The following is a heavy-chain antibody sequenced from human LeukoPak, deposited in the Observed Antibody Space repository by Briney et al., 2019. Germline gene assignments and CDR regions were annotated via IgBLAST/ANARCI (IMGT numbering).Heavy chain of an antibody. Sequence: GGSLSLSCAVSGFTYSSNYMRWVRQAPGRGLEWVSVIYSGGCTYYAASVQGRCTISQDNTNNKLYLQMNNLRAEDTGVDYCAGGFDDDYGDSSGSWGQGTLVTVSS. V-gene: IGHV3-66*01. J-gene: IGHJ5*02. CDR1: GFTYSSNY. D-gene: IGHD4-17*01. CDR3: AGGFDDDYGDSSGS. CDR2: IYSGGCT.